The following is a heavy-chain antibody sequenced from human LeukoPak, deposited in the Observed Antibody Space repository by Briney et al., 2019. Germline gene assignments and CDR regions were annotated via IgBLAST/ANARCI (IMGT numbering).Heavy chain of an antibody. D-gene: IGHD1-14*01. CDR3: ARDHGRGAFDI. CDR2: ISGSGGST. V-gene: IGHV3-23*01. CDR1: GFTFSSYA. J-gene: IGHJ3*02. Sequence: GGSLRLSCAASGFTFSSYAMSWVRQAPGKGLEWVSAISGSGGSTYYADSVKGRFTISRDNSKNTLYLQMGSLRAEDMAVYYCARDHGRGAFDIWGQGTMVTVSS.